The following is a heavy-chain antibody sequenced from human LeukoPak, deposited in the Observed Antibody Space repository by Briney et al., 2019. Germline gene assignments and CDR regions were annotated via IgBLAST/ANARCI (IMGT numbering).Heavy chain of an antibody. CDR1: GFTLSDYY. V-gene: IGHV3-11*04. J-gene: IGHJ4*02. CDR3: ATPSIDFWSGYYPY. CDR2: ISNSGSTT. D-gene: IGHD3-3*01. Sequence: GGSLRLSCVASGFTLSDYYMTWIRQAPGKGLEWVSYISNSGSTTYYADSVKGRFILSRDNAKNSLFLQMDSLRAEDTAMYYCATPSIDFWSGYYPYWGQGTLVTVSS.